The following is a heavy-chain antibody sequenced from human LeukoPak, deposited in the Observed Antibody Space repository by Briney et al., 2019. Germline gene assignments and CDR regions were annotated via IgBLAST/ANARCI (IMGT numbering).Heavy chain of an antibody. D-gene: IGHD6-19*01. CDR3: ASSIAVAGTGLLVY. J-gene: IGHJ4*02. V-gene: IGHV1-18*04. Sequence: ASVKVSCKASGYTFTSYGISWVRHAPGQGLEWMGWISAYNGNTNYAQKLQGRVTMTTDTSTSTAYMELRSLRSDDTAVYYCASSIAVAGTGLLVYWGQGTLVTVSS. CDR2: ISAYNGNT. CDR1: GYTFTSYG.